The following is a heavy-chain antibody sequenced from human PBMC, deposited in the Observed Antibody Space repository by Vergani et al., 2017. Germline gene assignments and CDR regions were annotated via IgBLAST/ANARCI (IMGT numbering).Heavy chain of an antibody. Sequence: EVQLVESGGGLVQPGGSLRLSCAASGFSLSRFWMSLVRQAPEKGLEWVAHISPDGSATSYVDSVKGRFTISRDNTKNLLILQMKTLKVDDTATYYCGRKQSPASLMDKPIDIWGQGTLVTVSS. D-gene: IGHD1/OR15-1a*01. CDR3: GRKQSPASLMDKPIDI. V-gene: IGHV3-7*03. CDR1: GFSLSRFW. CDR2: ISPDGSAT. J-gene: IGHJ5*02.